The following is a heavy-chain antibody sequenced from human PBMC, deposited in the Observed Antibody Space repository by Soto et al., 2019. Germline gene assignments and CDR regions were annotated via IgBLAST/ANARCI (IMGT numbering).Heavy chain of an antibody. CDR2: VSAYIGTT. CDR1: GYTFTSYG. CDR3: ARGDVGYCSNEICYTKPLDD. V-gene: IGHV1-18*01. Sequence: ASVEVSCKASGYTFTSYGISWVRQAPGQGPEWVGWVSAYIGTTYYAQKLQGRVTMTADTSTNTAYMELRSLRSDDTAVYYCARGDVGYCSNEICYTKPLDDWGQGTPVTVS. J-gene: IGHJ4*02. D-gene: IGHD2-8*01.